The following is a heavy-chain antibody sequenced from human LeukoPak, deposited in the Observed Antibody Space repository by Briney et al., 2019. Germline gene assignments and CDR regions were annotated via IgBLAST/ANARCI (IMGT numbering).Heavy chain of an antibody. CDR1: GGSFSGYY. J-gene: IGHJ4*02. D-gene: IGHD3-22*01. V-gene: IGHV4-34*01. CDR2: INHSGST. Sequence: SETLSLTCAVYGGSFSGYYWSWIRQPPGKGLEWIGEINHSGSTNYNPSLKSRVTTSVDTSKNQFSLKLSSVTAADTAVYYCARSVYYDSSGEVYYFDYWGQGTLVTVSS. CDR3: ARSVYYDSSGEVYYFDY.